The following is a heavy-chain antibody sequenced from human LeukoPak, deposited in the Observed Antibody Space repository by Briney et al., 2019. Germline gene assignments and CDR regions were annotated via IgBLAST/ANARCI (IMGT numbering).Heavy chain of an antibody. Sequence: PGGSLRLFCAASGFTFSSYAMTWVSQAPGKGLEWVSTISGGGSTYYADSVKGRFTISRDNSKNTLYLQVNSLRAEDTAVYYCANSERSNWNYYFDYWGQGNLVSVSS. CDR1: GFTFSSYA. CDR3: ANSERSNWNYYFDY. CDR2: ISGGGST. J-gene: IGHJ4*02. V-gene: IGHV3-23*01. D-gene: IGHD1-1*01.